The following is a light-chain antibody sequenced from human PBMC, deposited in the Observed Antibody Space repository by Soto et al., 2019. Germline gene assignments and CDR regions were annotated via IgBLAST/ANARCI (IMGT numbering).Light chain of an antibody. CDR3: QQYSTLPYT. J-gene: IGKJ2*01. CDR1: QSVSNSF. Sequence: ESVLTQSPDTLSLSPGDRATLSCRTSQSVSNSFFAWYQQKPGQAPRLLIYGISTRATGIPDRFSGSGSGTDFTLTISRLEPEDFVVYFCQQYSTLPYTFGHGTKLEVK. V-gene: IGKV3-20*01. CDR2: GIS.